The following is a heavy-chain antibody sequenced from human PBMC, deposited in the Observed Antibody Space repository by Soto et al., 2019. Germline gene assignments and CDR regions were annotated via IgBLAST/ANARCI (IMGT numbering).Heavy chain of an antibody. D-gene: IGHD3-22*01. CDR2: IDPKSGGT. CDR1: GYSFTGHY. Sequence: ASVKVSCKASGYSFTGHYMHWVRQAPGQGLEWMGWIDPKSGGTNYAQKFQDRVTMTRDTSISTAYMDLSRLRSDDTAVYYCARDYDKSGYDYFDPWG. CDR3: ARDYDKSGYDYFDP. J-gene: IGHJ5*02. V-gene: IGHV1-2*02.